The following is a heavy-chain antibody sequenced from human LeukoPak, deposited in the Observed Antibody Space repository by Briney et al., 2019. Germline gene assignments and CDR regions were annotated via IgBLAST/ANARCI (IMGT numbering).Heavy chain of an antibody. CDR3: ARDDYQGRALDAFDI. CDR1: GFTFSSYS. Sequence: GGSLRLSCAASGFTFSSYSMNWVRQAPGKGLEWVSSISSSSSYIYYADSVKGRFTISRDNAKNSLYLQMNSLRAEDTAVYYCARDDYQGRALDAFDIWGQGTMVTVSS. CDR2: ISSSSSYI. D-gene: IGHD4-11*01. J-gene: IGHJ3*02. V-gene: IGHV3-21*01.